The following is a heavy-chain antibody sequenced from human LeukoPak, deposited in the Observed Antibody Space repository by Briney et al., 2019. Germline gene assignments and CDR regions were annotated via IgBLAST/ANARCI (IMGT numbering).Heavy chain of an antibody. D-gene: IGHD6-19*01. V-gene: IGHV3-30-3*01. Sequence: GGSLRLSCAASGFTFSSYAMHWVRQAPGKGLEWVAVISYDGSNKYYADSVKGRFTISRDNSKNTLYLQMNSLRAEDTAVYYCAREEAYSSGWYVNYYYGMDVWGQGTTVTVSS. CDR2: ISYDGSNK. J-gene: IGHJ6*02. CDR3: AREEAYSSGWYVNYYYGMDV. CDR1: GFTFSSYA.